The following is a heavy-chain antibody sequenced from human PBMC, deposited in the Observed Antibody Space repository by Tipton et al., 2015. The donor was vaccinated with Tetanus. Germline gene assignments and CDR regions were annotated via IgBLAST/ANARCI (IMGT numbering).Heavy chain of an antibody. CDR1: GYTFSNYY. Sequence: QLVQSGAEVKKPGASVTISCTASGYTFSNYYLHWVRQAPGQGLEWMGMISPSGGSTTYAQKVQGRVTMSRDTSTSTVYLEVSSLRSADTAMYYCATREDTALVIAESDAPDIWGQGTMVTVSS. V-gene: IGHV1-46*01. D-gene: IGHD5-18*01. J-gene: IGHJ3*02. CDR2: ISPSGGST. CDR3: ATREDTALVIAESDAPDI.